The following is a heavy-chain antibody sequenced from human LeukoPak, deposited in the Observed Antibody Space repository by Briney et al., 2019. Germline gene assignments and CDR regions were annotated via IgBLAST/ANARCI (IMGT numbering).Heavy chain of an antibody. J-gene: IGHJ4*02. CDR1: GGSISSGSNY. D-gene: IGHD1-7*01. V-gene: IGHV4-39*01. CDR2: IYYSGST. CDR3: ARQGNWNYLSP. Sequence: SETLSLTCTVSGGSISSGSNYWGWIRQPPGKGLEWIGSIYYSGSTYYNPSLKSRVTISVDTSKNQFSLKLSSVTAADTAVYYCARQGNWNYLSPWGQGTLVTVSS.